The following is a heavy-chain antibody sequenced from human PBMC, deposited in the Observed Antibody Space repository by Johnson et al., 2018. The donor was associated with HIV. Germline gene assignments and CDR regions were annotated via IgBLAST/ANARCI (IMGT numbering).Heavy chain of an antibody. CDR2: ISYDGSNK. CDR1: GFTFSSYA. V-gene: IGHV3-30*04. D-gene: IGHD6-13*01. J-gene: IGHJ3*02. Sequence: QVQLVESGGGVVQPGRSLRLSCAASGFTFSSYAMHWVRQAPGNGLAWVAVISYDGSNKYYADSVKGRFTISRDNSKNTLYLQMNSLKTEDTAVYYCTTDLAAVGSGAFDIWGQGTMVTVSS. CDR3: TTDLAAVGSGAFDI.